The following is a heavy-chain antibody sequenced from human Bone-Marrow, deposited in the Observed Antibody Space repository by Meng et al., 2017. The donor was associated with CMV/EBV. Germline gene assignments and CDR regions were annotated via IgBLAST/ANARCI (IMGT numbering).Heavy chain of an antibody. J-gene: IGHJ4*02. CDR2: ISPADSNT. D-gene: IGHD2-15*01. CDR1: GYTFTNYW. V-gene: IGHV5-51*01. Sequence: GGSLRLSCKASGYTFTNYWIAWVRQMPGKGLEWMGIISPADSNTRYSPSFQGQVTVSADKSISTVYLQWSSLKASDSAMYYCARQGPDIVHDGWGQGTLVTVSS. CDR3: ARQGPDIVHDG.